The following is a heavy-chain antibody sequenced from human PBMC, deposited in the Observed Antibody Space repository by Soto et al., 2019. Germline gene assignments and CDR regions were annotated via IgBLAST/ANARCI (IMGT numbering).Heavy chain of an antibody. Sequence: SETLSLTCTVSGGSISSGGYYWSWIRQHPGKGLEWIGYIYYSGSTYYNPSLKSRVTISVDTSKNQFSLKLSSVTAADTAVYYCAREAAVAGNNNWFDPWGQGTLVTVSS. CDR1: GGSISSGGYY. CDR2: IYYSGST. CDR3: AREAAVAGNNNWFDP. V-gene: IGHV4-31*03. D-gene: IGHD6-19*01. J-gene: IGHJ5*02.